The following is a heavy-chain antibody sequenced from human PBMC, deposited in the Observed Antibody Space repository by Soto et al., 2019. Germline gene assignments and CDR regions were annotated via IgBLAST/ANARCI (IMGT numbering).Heavy chain of an antibody. CDR2: ISGSGGST. CDR3: AKDWRGSYFH. D-gene: IGHD3-3*01. V-gene: IGHV3-23*01. Sequence: GGSLRLSCAASGFPFSIYAMSWVRQAPGKGLEWVSAISGSGGSTYYADSAKGRFTISRDNSKNTLYLQMNSLRAEDTAVYYCAKDWRGSYFHWGQGTRVTSPQ. CDR1: GFPFSIYA. J-gene: IGHJ4*02.